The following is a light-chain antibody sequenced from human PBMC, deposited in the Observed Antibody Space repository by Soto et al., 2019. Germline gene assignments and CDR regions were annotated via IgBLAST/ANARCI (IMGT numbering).Light chain of an antibody. CDR2: GAS. J-gene: IGKJ5*01. CDR3: QQYGSSFT. CDR1: QSVSSSY. Sequence: EIGLTQSPGTLSLSPGERATLSCRASQSVSSSYLAWNQQKPGQAPRLLIYGASSRATGIPDRFSGSGSGTDFTLTISRLEPEDFAVYYPQQYGSSFTFGQGTRLEIK. V-gene: IGKV3-20*01.